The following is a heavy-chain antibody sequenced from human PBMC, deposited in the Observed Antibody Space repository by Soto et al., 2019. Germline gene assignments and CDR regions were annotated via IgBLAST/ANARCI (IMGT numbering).Heavy chain of an antibody. V-gene: IGHV4-31*03. J-gene: IGHJ4*02. CDR2: IYYTGST. CDR3: ARIEMASIK. CDR1: GASIRSGGYY. Sequence: QVQMQESGPGFVKPSQTLSLTCSVSGASIRSGGYYWSWLRQSPGKGLEWIGHIYYTGSTFYSPSLKSRLTISLDTSKNQFSLDLRSVTAADTAMYYCARIEMASIKWGRGTLVTVAS.